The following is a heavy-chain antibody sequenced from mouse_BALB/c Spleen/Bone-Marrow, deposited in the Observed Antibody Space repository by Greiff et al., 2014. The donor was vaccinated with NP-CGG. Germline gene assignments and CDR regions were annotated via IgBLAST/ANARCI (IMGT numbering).Heavy chain of an antibody. Sequence: QVQVQQSGAELTKPGASVKISCKATGYTFSSYWIEWVKQRPGHGLEWIGETLPGSGSTNYNEKFKGKATFTADTSSNTAYMQLSSLTSEDSAVYYCARNLYYFDYWGQGTTLTVSS. V-gene: IGHV1-9*01. CDR1: GYTFSSYW. J-gene: IGHJ2*01. CDR3: ARNLYYFDY. CDR2: TLPGSGST.